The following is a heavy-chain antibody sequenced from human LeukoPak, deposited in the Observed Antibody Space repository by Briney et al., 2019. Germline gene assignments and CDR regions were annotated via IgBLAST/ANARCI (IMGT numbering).Heavy chain of an antibody. Sequence: SVKVSCKASGGTFSSYAISWVRQAPGQGLEWMGGIIPIFGTANYAQKFQGRVTITADESTSTAYMELSSLRSEDTAVHYRARDSGGYSYGPGYFDYWGQGTLVTVSS. D-gene: IGHD5-18*01. CDR3: ARDSGGYSYGPGYFDY. CDR1: GGTFSSYA. CDR2: IIPIFGTA. V-gene: IGHV1-69*13. J-gene: IGHJ4*02.